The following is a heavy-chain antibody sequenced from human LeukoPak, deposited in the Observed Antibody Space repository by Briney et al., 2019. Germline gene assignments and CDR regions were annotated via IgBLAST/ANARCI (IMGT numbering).Heavy chain of an antibody. J-gene: IGHJ6*03. Sequence: GESLKISCKDSGYSFTIYWIAWVRQMPGKGLEWVGIIYPGDSDTRYSPSFQGQVTISADKSISTAYLQWSSLKASDTAMYYCARQGSGYSPTYYYYMDVWGKGTTVTISS. CDR3: ARQGSGYSPTYYYYMDV. CDR1: GYSFTIYW. D-gene: IGHD5-18*01. V-gene: IGHV5-51*01. CDR2: IYPGDSDT.